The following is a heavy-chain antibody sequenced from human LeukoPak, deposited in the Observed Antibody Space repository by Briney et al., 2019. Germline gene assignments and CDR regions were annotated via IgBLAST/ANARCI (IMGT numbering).Heavy chain of an antibody. CDR1: GFSFSNYV. Sequence: GRSLRLSCAASGFSFSNYVMYWVRQAPRKGLQWVAVISYDGNNKYYADSVKGRFTISRDNSKNTLYLQMSSLRGEDTAVYYCAKGLQVAEPPDYWGQGILVTVSS. V-gene: IGHV3-30*18. CDR2: ISYDGNNK. J-gene: IGHJ4*02. D-gene: IGHD2-15*01. CDR3: AKGLQVAEPPDY.